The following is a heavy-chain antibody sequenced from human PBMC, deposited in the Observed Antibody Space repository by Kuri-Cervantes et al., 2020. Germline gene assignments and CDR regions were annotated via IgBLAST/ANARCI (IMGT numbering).Heavy chain of an antibody. CDR3: ARAGYSYGSPLLWYFDL. J-gene: IGHJ2*01. CDR1: GFTFSSYW. D-gene: IGHD5-18*01. CDR2: INSDGSST. Sequence: GGSLRLSCAASGFTFSSYWMHWVRQAPGKGLVWVSRINSDGSSTSYADSVKGRFTISRDDSKNTLYLEMNSLRAEDTAVYYCARAGYSYGSPLLWYFDLWGRGTLVTVSS. V-gene: IGHV3-74*01.